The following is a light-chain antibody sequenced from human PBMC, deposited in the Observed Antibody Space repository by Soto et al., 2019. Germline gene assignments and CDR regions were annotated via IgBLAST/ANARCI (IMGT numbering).Light chain of an antibody. CDR2: EVI. J-gene: IGLJ3*02. CDR3: SAYTSSSTLV. CDR1: SRDIGFYDY. Sequence: QSALTQPASVSGSPGQSITISCTGTSRDIGFYDYVSWYQQHPGKAPKLIIYEVINRPSGVSNRFSGSKSGNTASLTISGLQAEDEADYSCSAYTSSSTLVFGGATKLTVL. V-gene: IGLV2-14*01.